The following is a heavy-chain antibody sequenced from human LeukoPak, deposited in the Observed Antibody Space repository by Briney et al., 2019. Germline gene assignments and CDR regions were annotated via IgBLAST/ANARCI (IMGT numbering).Heavy chain of an antibody. J-gene: IGHJ4*02. CDR2: ISAYNGNT. CDR1: GYTFTSYG. Sequence: ASVKVSCKASGYTFTSYGISWVRQAPGQGLEWMGWISAYNGNTNYAQKLQGRATMTTDTSTSTAYMELRSLRSDDTAVYYCARDGRAYYDYVWGSYRSSTFDYWGQGTLVTVSS. D-gene: IGHD3-16*02. V-gene: IGHV1-18*01. CDR3: ARDGRAYYDYVWGSYRSSTFDY.